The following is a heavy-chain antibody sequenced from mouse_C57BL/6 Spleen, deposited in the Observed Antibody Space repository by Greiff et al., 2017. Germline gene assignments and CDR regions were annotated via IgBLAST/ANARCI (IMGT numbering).Heavy chain of an antibody. CDR3: ARFQGAMDY. CDR2: IYPSDSET. J-gene: IGHJ4*01. Sequence: QVQLQQPGAELVRPGSSVKLSCKASGYTFTSYWMDWVKQRPGQGLEWIGNIYPSDSETHYNQKFKDKATLTVDKSSSTAYMQLSSLTSEDSAVYCCARFQGAMDYWGQGTSVTVSS. CDR1: GYTFTSYW. V-gene: IGHV1-61*01.